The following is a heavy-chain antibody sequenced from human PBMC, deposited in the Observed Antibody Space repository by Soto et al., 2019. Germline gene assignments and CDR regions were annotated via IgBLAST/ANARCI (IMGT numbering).Heavy chain of an antibody. Sequence: PGGSLRLSCAASGFTFSSYAMHWVRQAPGKGLEWVAVISYDGRNKYYADSVKGRFTISRDNSKNTLYLEMNSLRVEDTAVYHCVRDTAYCSGGTCYSSHDMDGWGQGTTVTVSS. V-gene: IGHV3-30*04. D-gene: IGHD2-15*01. J-gene: IGHJ6*02. CDR2: ISYDGRNK. CDR3: VRDTAYCSGGTCYSSHDMDG. CDR1: GFTFSSYA.